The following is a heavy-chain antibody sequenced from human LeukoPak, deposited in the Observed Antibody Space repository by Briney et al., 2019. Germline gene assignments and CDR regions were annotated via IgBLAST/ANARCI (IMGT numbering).Heavy chain of an antibody. D-gene: IGHD6-19*01. Sequence: GGSLRLSCAASGFTFSSYGMHWVRQAPGKGLEGVAVISYDGSNKYYADSVKGRFTISRDNSKNTLYLQMNSLRAEDTAVYYCAKDHIAVAGSSLDYWGQGTLVTVSS. J-gene: IGHJ4*02. CDR2: ISYDGSNK. V-gene: IGHV3-30*18. CDR1: GFTFSSYG. CDR3: AKDHIAVAGSSLDY.